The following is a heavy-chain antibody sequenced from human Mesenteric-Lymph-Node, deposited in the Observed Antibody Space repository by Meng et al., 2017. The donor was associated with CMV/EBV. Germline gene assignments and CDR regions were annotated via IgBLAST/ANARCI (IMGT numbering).Heavy chain of an antibody. V-gene: IGHV1-2*02. D-gene: IGHD3-22*01. CDR2: INPNSGDSDDT. CDR1: FTDYY. J-gene: IGHJ4*02. CDR3: ARDTYYYDSSGYASFDF. Sequence: FTDYYIHWVRQAPGQGLEWMGWINPNSGDSDDTNYAQRFQGRVTMTRDTSITTAYMELSRLTSDDTAVYYCARDTYYYDSSGYASFDFWGQGTLVTVSS.